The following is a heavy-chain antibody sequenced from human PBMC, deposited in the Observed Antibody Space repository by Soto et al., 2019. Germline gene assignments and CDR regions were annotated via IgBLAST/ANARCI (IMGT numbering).Heavy chain of an antibody. CDR1: GYTFTGYY. CDR2: INPNSGGT. J-gene: IGHJ4*02. CDR3: ARAYGSGRPYFDY. Sequence: ASVKVSCKASGYTFTGYYMHWVRQAPGQGLEWMGWINPNSGGTNYAQKFQGWVTMTRDTSISTAYMELSRLRSDDTAVYYCARAYGSGRPYFDYWGQGTLVTVS. V-gene: IGHV1-2*04. D-gene: IGHD3-10*01.